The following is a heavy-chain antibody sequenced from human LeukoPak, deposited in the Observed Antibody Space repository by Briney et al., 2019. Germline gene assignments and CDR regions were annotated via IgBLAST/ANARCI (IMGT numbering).Heavy chain of an antibody. D-gene: IGHD2-15*01. CDR1: GFTVSSNY. Sequence: GGSLRLSCAVSGFTVSSNYMNWVRQAPGKGLEWVSVIYSGGMTYYADSVKGRFTISRDTSKNTLYLQMVSLRDEDTAVYCCARERRYCSGDNCYSGYDYWGRGTLVTVSS. V-gene: IGHV3-53*01. CDR2: IYSGGMT. J-gene: IGHJ4*02. CDR3: ARERRYCSGDNCYSGYDY.